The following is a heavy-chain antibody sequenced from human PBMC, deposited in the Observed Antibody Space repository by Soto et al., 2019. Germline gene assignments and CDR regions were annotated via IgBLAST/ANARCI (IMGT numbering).Heavy chain of an antibody. D-gene: IGHD6-13*01. CDR2: IYHTGRT. J-gene: IGHJ5*02. V-gene: IGHV4-31*03. CDR1: GASISSAGYD. Sequence: QVQLRESGPGLVKPSETLSLTCTVSGASISSAGYDWSWIRQHPGKGLEWIGHIYHTGRTYYSPSLNSRVTISVDTSKNQFSLNLSSVTAADTAVYYCARGSGRIAAFGTHWGNWFDPWGQGTLVSVSS. CDR3: ARGSGRIAAFGTHWGNWFDP.